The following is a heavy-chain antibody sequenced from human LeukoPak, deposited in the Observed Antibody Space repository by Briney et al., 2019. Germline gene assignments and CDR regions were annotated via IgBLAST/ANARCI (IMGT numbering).Heavy chain of an antibody. CDR3: ASGWYSDY. CDR1: GFTFSSYW. V-gene: IGHV3-7*02. D-gene: IGHD6-19*01. Sequence: GGSLRLSCVASGFTFSSYWMSWVRQAPGKGLQWVANIKQDGSAKYYVDSVKGRFTISRDNAKNSLYLQMNSLRAEDTAVYYCASGWYSDYWGQGTLVTVSS. J-gene: IGHJ4*02. CDR2: IKQDGSAK.